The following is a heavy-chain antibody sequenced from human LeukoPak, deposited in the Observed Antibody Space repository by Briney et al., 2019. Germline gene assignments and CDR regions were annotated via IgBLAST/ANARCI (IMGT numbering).Heavy chain of an antibody. D-gene: IGHD5-12*01. CDR3: ARWGADEGSSGYARWFDY. Sequence: GGSLRLSCAASGFTVSSNYMSWVRQAPGKGLEWVSVIYSGGSTYYAGSVKGRFTISRHNSENTLYLQMNSLRSEDTAVYYCARWGADEGSSGYARWFDYWGQGTLVTVSS. CDR2: IYSGGST. CDR1: GFTVSSNY. V-gene: IGHV3-53*04. J-gene: IGHJ4*02.